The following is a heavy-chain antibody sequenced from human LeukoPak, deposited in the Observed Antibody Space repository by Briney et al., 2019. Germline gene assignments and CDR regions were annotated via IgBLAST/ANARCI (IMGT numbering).Heavy chain of an antibody. CDR3: AKGNFDY. J-gene: IGHJ4*02. Sequence: GGSLRLSCAASGFTFSSYGMHWVRQAPGKGLEWVAVISYDGSNKYYADSVKGRFTISRDNSKNTLYLQMNSLRAEDTAVYYCAKGNFDYWGQGTLVTVSS. V-gene: IGHV3-30*18. CDR2: ISYDGSNK. CDR1: GFTFSSYG.